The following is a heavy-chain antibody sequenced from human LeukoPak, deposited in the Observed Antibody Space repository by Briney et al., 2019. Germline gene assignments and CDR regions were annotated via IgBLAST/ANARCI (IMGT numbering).Heavy chain of an antibody. CDR1: GFTFSSYA. V-gene: IGHV3-30*01. D-gene: IGHD2-2*01. CDR3: ARGYCSSTSCHYYFDY. J-gene: IGHJ4*02. CDR2: ISYDGSNK. Sequence: PGRSLRLSCAASGFTFSSYAMHWVRQAPGKGLEGVAVISYDGSNKYYAGSVKGRFTISRDNSKNTLYLQMNSLRAEDTAVYYCARGYCSSTSCHYYFDYWGQGTLVTVSS.